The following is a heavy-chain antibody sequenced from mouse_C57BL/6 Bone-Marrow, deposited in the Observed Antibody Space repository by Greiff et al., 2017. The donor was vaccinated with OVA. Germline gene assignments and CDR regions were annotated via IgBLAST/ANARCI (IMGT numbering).Heavy chain of an antibody. CDR2: FWSGGST. D-gene: IGHD3-2*02. J-gene: IGHJ3*01. V-gene: IGHV2-2*01. Sequence: VHLVESGPGLVQPSQSLSITCTVSGFSLTSYGVHWVRQSPGKGLEWLGVFWSGGSTDYNAAFISSLSISKDNSKSQVFFKMSSLQADDSAIYYCARSQLMLLDWFAYWGQGTLVTVSA. CDR3: ARSQLMLLDWFAY. CDR1: GFSLTSYG.